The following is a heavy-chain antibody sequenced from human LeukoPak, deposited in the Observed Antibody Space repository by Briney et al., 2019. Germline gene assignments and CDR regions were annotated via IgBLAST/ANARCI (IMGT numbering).Heavy chain of an antibody. D-gene: IGHD6-13*01. CDR1: GYTFTSYD. V-gene: IGHV1-8*03. CDR3: ARGGSSSFNWFDP. CDR2: MNPNSGNT. J-gene: IGHJ5*02. Sequence: ASVKVSCKASGYTFTSYDINWVRQASGQGLEWMGWMNPNSGNTGYAQKFQGRVTITRNTSISTAYMELSSLRSEDTAVYYCARGGSSSFNWFDPWGQGTLVTVSS.